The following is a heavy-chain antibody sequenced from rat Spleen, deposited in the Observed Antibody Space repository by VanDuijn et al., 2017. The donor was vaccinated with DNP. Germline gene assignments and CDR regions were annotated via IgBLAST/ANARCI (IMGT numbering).Heavy chain of an antibody. V-gene: IGHV5S13*01. Sequence: EVQLVESGGGLVQPGRSLKLSCVASGFIFSDYAMAWVRQAPTKGLEWVASITTSGYSTSSPDSVKGRVSITRDNAKETLYLQWGSLTSEDTATYYCVRPLGYSSYGLAYWGQGTLVTVSS. D-gene: IGHD1-2*01. CDR1: GFIFSDYA. CDR3: VRPLGYSSYGLAY. J-gene: IGHJ3*01. CDR2: ITTSGYST.